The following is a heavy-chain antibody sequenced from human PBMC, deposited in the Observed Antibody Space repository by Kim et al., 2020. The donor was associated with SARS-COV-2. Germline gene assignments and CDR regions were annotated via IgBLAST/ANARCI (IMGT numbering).Heavy chain of an antibody. Sequence: SETLSLTCTVSGGSISSGGYYWSWIRQHPGKGLEWIGYIYYSGSTYYNPSLKSRVTISVDTSKNQFSLKLSSVTAADTAVYYCARYLEYYYDSSGYYWSHYFDYWGQGTLVTVSS. CDR3: ARYLEYYYDSSGYYWSHYFDY. J-gene: IGHJ4*02. CDR1: GGSISSGGYY. V-gene: IGHV4-31*03. CDR2: IYYSGST. D-gene: IGHD3-22*01.